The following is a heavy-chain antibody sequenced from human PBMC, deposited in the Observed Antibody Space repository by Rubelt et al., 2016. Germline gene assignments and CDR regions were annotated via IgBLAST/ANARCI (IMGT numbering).Heavy chain of an antibody. Sequence: EVQLLESGGGLVQPGGSLRLSCVASGFTFSSYAMSWVRQAPGKGLEWVSAISGSGGSTIDADSVKGRFTISRDNSTNTLYLQMNSLRAEDTAVYYCAKGRTAMVHTLNYWGQGTLVTVSS. CDR3: AKGRTAMVHTLNY. CDR2: ISGSGGST. CDR1: GFTFSSYA. J-gene: IGHJ4*02. V-gene: IGHV3-23*01. D-gene: IGHD5-18*01.